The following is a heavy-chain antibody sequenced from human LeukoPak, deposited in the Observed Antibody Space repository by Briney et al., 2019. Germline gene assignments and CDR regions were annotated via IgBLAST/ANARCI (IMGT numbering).Heavy chain of an antibody. J-gene: IGHJ4*02. V-gene: IGHV3-72*01. CDR1: GFILSDHH. Sequence: GGSLRLSCAASGFILSDHHTDWVRQAPGKGLEWVGRSRNKASSYTTENAASVKGRFTISRDDSKNSLYLQMNSLKAEDTAAYYCASAITGTTVNHYWGQGTLVTVSS. D-gene: IGHD1-7*01. CDR3: ASAITGTTVNHY. CDR2: SRNKASSYTT.